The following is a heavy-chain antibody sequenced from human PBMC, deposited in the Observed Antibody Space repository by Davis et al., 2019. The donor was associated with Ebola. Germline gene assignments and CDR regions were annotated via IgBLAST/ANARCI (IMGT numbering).Heavy chain of an antibody. V-gene: IGHV4-31*11. CDR1: GGSFGDYY. CDR3: ARGARADYGSGSYYNYFDY. D-gene: IGHD3-10*01. CDR2: IYYSGST. J-gene: IGHJ4*02. Sequence: PSETLSLTCAVYGGSFGDYYWSWIRQHPGKGLEWIGYIYYSGSTYYNPSLKSRVTISVDTSKNQFSLKLSSVTAADTAVYYCARGARADYGSGSYYNYFDYWGQGTLVTVSS.